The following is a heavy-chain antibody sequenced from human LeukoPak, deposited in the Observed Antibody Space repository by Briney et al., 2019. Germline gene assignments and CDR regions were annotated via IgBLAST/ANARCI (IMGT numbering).Heavy chain of an antibody. CDR1: GYTFTSYG. D-gene: IGHD1-1*01. CDR3: ARDGPGIQVPDY. CDR2: ISAYNGNT. J-gene: IGHJ4*02. V-gene: IGHV1-18*01. Sequence: VASVKVSCKASGYTFTSYGISWVRQAPGQGIEWMGWISAYNGNTNYAQKLQGRVTMNTDTSTSTAYMELRSLRSAHTALYYCARDGPGIQVPDYWGQGTLVTVSS.